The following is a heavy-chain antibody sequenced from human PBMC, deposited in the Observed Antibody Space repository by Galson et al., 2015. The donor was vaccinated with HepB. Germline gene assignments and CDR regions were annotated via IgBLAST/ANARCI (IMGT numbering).Heavy chain of an antibody. J-gene: IGHJ3*01. V-gene: IGHV3-23*01. D-gene: IGHD3-9*01. CDR3: VKWARPGYGYVSEGCDV. CDR1: GFTFSNYA. CDR2: ISDGGDDT. Sequence: SLRLSCAASGFTFSNYAMSWVRRAPGKGLEWVSAISDGGDDTYYADSVRGRFTISGDNFKNTLYLHMNSLRAEDTAAYYCVKWARPGYGYVSEGCDVWGQGTMVTGSS.